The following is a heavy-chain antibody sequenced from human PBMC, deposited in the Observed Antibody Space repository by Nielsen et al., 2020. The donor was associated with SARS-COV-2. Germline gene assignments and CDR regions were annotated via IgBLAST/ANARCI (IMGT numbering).Heavy chain of an antibody. CDR3: ARQADEYSSPGGDY. J-gene: IGHJ4*02. D-gene: IGHD6-6*01. Sequence: GESLKISCAASGFTFSNAWMSWVRQAPGKGLEWVSGINWNGGSTGYADSVKGRFTISRDNAKNSLYLQMNSLRAEDTALYHCARQADEYSSPGGDYWGQGTLVTVSS. V-gene: IGHV3-20*01. CDR1: GFTFSNAW. CDR2: INWNGGST.